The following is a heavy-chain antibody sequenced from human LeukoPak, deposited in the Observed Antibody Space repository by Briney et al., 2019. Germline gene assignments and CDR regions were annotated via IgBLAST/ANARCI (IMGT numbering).Heavy chain of an antibody. D-gene: IGHD4-17*01. Sequence: GGSLRLSCAASGFTLSSYAMNWVRQAPGKGLEWVSAISGNGYAYYADSVKGRFTISRDNSKNTLYLQMNSLRVEDTALYYCAKEIWPTVTTPGHTYFDYWGQGALVTVSS. J-gene: IGHJ4*02. CDR3: AKEIWPTVTTPGHTYFDY. V-gene: IGHV3-23*01. CDR1: GFTLSSYA. CDR2: ISGNGYA.